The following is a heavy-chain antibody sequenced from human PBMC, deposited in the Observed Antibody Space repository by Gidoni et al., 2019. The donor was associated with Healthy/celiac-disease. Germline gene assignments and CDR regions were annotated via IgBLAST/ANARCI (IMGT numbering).Heavy chain of an antibody. CDR1: GGTFRSYA. V-gene: IGHV1-69*06. Sequence: QSQLVQSGAEVKTPGSSVKVSCKASGGTFRSYAISWVRQAPGQGLEWMGGIIRIFGTANYAQKFQGRVTITADKSTSTAYMELSSLRSEDTAVYYCARGPITMIVVGPFFDYWGQGTLVTVSS. J-gene: IGHJ4*02. D-gene: IGHD3-22*01. CDR3: ARGPITMIVVGPFFDY. CDR2: IIRIFGTA.